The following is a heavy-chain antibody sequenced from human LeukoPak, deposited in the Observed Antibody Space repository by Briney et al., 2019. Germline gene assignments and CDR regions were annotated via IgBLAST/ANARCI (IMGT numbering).Heavy chain of an antibody. CDR2: MNPNSGNT. Sequence: ALVKVSCKASGYTFTSYGINWVRQATGQGLEWMGWMNPNSGNTGYAQKFQGRVTMTRNTSISTAYMELSSLRSEDTAVYYCATHYYDSSGYYVVDYWGQGTLVTVSS. D-gene: IGHD3-22*01. CDR3: ATHYYDSSGYYVVDY. V-gene: IGHV1-8*02. J-gene: IGHJ4*02. CDR1: GYTFTSYG.